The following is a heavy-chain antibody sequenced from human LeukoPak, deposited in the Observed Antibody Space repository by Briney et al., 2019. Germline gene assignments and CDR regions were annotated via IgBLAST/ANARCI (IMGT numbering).Heavy chain of an antibody. V-gene: IGHV4-34*01. CDR3: ATLVWSYYYYGMDV. D-gene: IGHD3-3*01. CDR2: INHSGST. CDR1: GGSFSGYY. J-gene: IGHJ6*02. Sequence: SETLSLTCAVYGGSFSGYYWSWIRQPPGKGLEWIGEINHSGSTNYNPSLKSRVTISVDTSKNQFSLKLSSVTAADTAVYYCATLVWSYYYYGMDVWGQGTTVTVSS.